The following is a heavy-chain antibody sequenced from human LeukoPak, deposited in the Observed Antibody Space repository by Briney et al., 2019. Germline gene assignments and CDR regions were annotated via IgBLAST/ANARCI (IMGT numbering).Heavy chain of an antibody. J-gene: IGHJ4*02. Sequence: GASGKVSFKASGYTFTSYGISWVRQAPGQGLEWMGWISAYNGNTNYAQKLQGRVTMTTDTSTSTAYMELRSLRSDDTAVYYCASLSSSWYFDYWGQGTLVTVSS. D-gene: IGHD6-13*01. CDR3: ASLSSSWYFDY. CDR1: GYTFTSYG. V-gene: IGHV1-18*01. CDR2: ISAYNGNT.